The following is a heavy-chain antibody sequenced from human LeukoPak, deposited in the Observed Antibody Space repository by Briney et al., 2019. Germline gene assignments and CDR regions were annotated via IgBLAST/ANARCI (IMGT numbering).Heavy chain of an antibody. Sequence: GGSLRLSCAASGFTFSSYWMSWVRQAPGKGLEWVSSISSSSSNKYYADSVKGRFTISRDNSKNSLYLQMNSLRAEDTAVYYCARGPMVRGPDYWGQGTLVTVSS. V-gene: IGHV3-21*01. CDR1: GFTFSSYW. J-gene: IGHJ4*02. CDR3: ARGPMVRGPDY. CDR2: ISSSSSNK. D-gene: IGHD3-10*01.